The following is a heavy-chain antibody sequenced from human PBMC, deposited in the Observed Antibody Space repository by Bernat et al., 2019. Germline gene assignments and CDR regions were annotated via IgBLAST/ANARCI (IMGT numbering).Heavy chain of an antibody. V-gene: IGHV3-48*01. J-gene: IGHJ4*02. CDR3: ASPFDY. CDR1: GFTFSTYS. CDR2: IDSSSSTI. Sequence: EVHLVESGGGLVQPGGSLRLSCAASGFTFSTYSMNWVRQAPGKGLEWVSYIDSSSSTIYYADSVKGRFTISRDNAKNSLYLQMNSLRAEDTAVYYCASPFDYWGQGTLVTVSS.